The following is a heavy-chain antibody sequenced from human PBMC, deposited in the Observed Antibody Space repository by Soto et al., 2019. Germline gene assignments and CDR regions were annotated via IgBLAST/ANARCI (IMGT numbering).Heavy chain of an antibody. D-gene: IGHD6-25*01. CDR3: ARANRGLPLDI. CDR2: VVYSGTT. V-gene: IGHV4-30-4*01. Sequence: SQTLSLTCTVSGGSLSSGGYNWRWIRQPPGKGLECVGYVVYSGTTHYNPSLKSRLSISLDTSKNLFSLRLTSVTAADTAVYYCARANRGLPLDIWGHRTIVIGSS. J-gene: IGHJ3*02. CDR1: GGSLSSGGYN.